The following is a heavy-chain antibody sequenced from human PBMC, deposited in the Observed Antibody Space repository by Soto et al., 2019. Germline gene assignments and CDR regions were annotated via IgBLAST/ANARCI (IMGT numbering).Heavy chain of an antibody. CDR3: ARAGKSSSSGVFDF. CDR2: IYYSGST. J-gene: IGHJ4*02. D-gene: IGHD6-6*01. Sequence: GYYWSRKKKPPGKGLEWIGYIYYSGSTNYNPSLKSRVTISVDTSKNQFSLKLSSVTAADTAVYYCARAGKSSSSGVFDFLGKGTLVIGFS. CDR1: GYY. V-gene: IGHV4-61*08.